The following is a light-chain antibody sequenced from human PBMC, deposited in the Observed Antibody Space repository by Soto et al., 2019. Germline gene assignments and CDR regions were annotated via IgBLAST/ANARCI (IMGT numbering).Light chain of an antibody. J-gene: IGKJ4*01. Sequence: AIQMAQSPSSLSASVGDRVSITCQASQGMGDDVRWYQQKPGKAPKLLLYAATTLQRGVPSRFSGTRSGTDFTLTISSLQPEDFATYYCLQDHNYPLTFGGGTKVEIK. V-gene: IGKV1-6*02. CDR1: QGMGDD. CDR3: LQDHNYPLT. CDR2: AAT.